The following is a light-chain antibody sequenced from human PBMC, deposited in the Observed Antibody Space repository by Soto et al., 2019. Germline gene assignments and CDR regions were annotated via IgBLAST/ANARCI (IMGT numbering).Light chain of an antibody. CDR3: LQHNSFPFT. Sequence: DLQMTQSPSTLSASVGDRVTITCRASQDIRNGLAWYQQKPGKAPKRLMYSASSLQSGVPSRFSGSGSGTEFTLTISSLQPEDFATYYCLQHNSFPFTFGPGTKVDIK. V-gene: IGKV1-17*01. J-gene: IGKJ3*01. CDR1: QDIRNG. CDR2: SAS.